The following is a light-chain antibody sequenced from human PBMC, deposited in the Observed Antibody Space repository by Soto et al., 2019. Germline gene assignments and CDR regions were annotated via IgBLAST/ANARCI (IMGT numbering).Light chain of an antibody. CDR3: QQANSFPLT. V-gene: IGKV1-5*03. Sequence: DIPLTQSPSTLSASVEDRVTITCRASQSIGDLLAWYQQNPGEAPKVLIYKASYLESGVPSRFSGSGSGTEFTLSISSLQPEDFATYYCQQANSFPLTFGGGTKVDIK. CDR2: KAS. J-gene: IGKJ4*01. CDR1: QSIGDL.